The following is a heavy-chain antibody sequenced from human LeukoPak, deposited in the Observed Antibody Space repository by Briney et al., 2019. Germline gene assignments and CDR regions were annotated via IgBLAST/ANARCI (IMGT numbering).Heavy chain of an antibody. J-gene: IGHJ5*02. Sequence: NSSETLSLTCAVYGGSFGGYYWSWIRQPPGKGLEWIGEINHSGSTNYNPSLKSRVTISVDTSKNQFSLKLSSVTAADTAVYYCARGQLLRYFDWLYPWGQGTLVTVSS. CDR1: GGSFGGYY. CDR3: ARGQLLRYFDWLYP. V-gene: IGHV4-34*01. D-gene: IGHD3-9*01. CDR2: INHSGST.